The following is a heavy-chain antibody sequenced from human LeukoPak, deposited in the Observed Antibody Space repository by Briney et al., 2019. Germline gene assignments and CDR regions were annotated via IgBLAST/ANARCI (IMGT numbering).Heavy chain of an antibody. CDR2: ISYDGSNE. CDR3: ARYLYSYGSYYFDY. V-gene: IGHV3-30*04. D-gene: IGHD5-18*01. CDR1: GFTFSSYV. J-gene: IGHJ4*02. Sequence: GGSLRLSCAASGFTFSSYVMHWVRQAPGKGLEWVAIISYDGSNEYYADSVKGRFTISRDNSKNTLYLQMNSLRAADTAVYYCARYLYSYGSYYFDYWGQGTLVTVSS.